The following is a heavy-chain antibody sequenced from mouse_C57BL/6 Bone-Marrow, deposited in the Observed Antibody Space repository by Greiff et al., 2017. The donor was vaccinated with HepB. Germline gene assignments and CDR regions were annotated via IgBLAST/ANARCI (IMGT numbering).Heavy chain of an antibody. V-gene: IGHV5-17*01. Sequence: EVQLQQSGGGLVKPGGSLKLSCAASGFTFSDYGMHWVRQAPEKGLEWVAYISSGSSTIYYADTVKGRFTISRDNAKNTLFLQMTSLRSEDTAMYYCARATTTVVALDYWGQGTTLTVSS. CDR1: GFTFSDYG. CDR2: ISSGSSTI. J-gene: IGHJ2*01. CDR3: ARATTTVVALDY. D-gene: IGHD1-1*01.